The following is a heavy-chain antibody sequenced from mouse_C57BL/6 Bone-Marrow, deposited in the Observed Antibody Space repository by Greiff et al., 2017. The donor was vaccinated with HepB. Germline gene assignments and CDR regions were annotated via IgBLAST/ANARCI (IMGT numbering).Heavy chain of an antibody. CDR1: GFTFSSYA. Sequence: DVKLVESGGGLVKPGGSLKLSCAASGFTFSSYAMSWVRQTPEKRLEWVATISDGGSYTYYPDNVKGRFTISRDNAKNNLYLQMSHLKSEDTAMYYCAREGSYYYGSSYDYWGQGTTLTVSS. D-gene: IGHD1-1*01. J-gene: IGHJ2*01. CDR3: AREGSYYYGSSYDY. CDR2: ISDGGSYT. V-gene: IGHV5-4*01.